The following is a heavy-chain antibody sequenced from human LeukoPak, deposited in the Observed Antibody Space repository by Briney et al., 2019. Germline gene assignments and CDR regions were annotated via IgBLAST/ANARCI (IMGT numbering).Heavy chain of an antibody. V-gene: IGHV1-69*05. CDR3: ARVGSRGWYERCYCYYMDV. Sequence: KVSCKASGGTFSSYARSWVRQAPGQGLEWMGRIIPILGTENYAQKIQGRVTIKTEESKRTAYMEVSRLRYEDTAVYYCARVGSRGWYERCYCYYMDVWGKGTTVTVSS. CDR2: IIPILGTE. D-gene: IGHD6-19*01. CDR1: GGTFSSYA. J-gene: IGHJ6*03.